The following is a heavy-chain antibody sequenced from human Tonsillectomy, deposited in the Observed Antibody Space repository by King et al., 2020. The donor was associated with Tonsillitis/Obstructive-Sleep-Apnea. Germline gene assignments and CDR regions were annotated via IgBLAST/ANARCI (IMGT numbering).Heavy chain of an antibody. CDR3: VKPGYDFGSGSSSWFDP. CDR2: IVPLFGTI. D-gene: IGHD3-10*01. J-gene: IGHJ5*02. Sequence: VQLVQSGAEVKKPGSSVKVSCKASGDTFRNIAVNWVRLAPGQGLEWMGGIVPLFGTIRYAPKFQGRVTVTAGESTSTAYMELSGLRSEDTAVYYCVKPGYDFGSGSSSWFDPWGQGTLVTVSA. CDR1: GDTFRNIA. V-gene: IGHV1-69*01.